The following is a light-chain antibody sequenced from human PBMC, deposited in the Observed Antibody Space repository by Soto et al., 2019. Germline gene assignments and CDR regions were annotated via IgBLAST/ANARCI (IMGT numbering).Light chain of an antibody. CDR1: SSGIGGYNY. Sequence: QSALTQPASVSGSPGQSITISCTGTSSGIGGYNYVSWYQQHPGRAPKLMIYDVSYRPSGVSNRFSGSKSGNTASLTISGLQAEDDADYYFSSWTTSSTPYKFGTGTKLTVL. J-gene: IGLJ1*01. V-gene: IGLV2-14*03. CDR2: DVS. CDR3: SSWTTSSTPYK.